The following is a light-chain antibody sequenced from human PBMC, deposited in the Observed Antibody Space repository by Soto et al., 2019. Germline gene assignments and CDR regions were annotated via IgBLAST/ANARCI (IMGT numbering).Light chain of an antibody. CDR2: KAS. Sequence: DIQMTQSPSTLSASVGDRVTITCRASQSISSWLAWYQQKPGKAPKLLIYKASSLESGVPSRFSGSGSGTEFTLTLSCRQPDDFATYYCQHKRTLGQGTKVDNK. J-gene: IGKJ1*01. V-gene: IGKV1-5*03. CDR3: QHKRT. CDR1: QSISSW.